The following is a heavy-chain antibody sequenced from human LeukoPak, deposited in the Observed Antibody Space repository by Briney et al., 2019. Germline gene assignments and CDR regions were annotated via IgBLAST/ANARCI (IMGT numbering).Heavy chain of an antibody. D-gene: IGHD6-13*01. Sequence: PRGSLRLSCAASGFTFSTYWMHWVRQAPGKGLVWVSRINRDGSITTYADSVKGRFTISRDNAKNTLYLQMNSLRAEDTAVYYCAQDSRSMFVPLVQGTKVTVSS. CDR1: GFTFSTYW. J-gene: IGHJ5*02. V-gene: IGHV3-74*01. CDR3: AQDSRSMFVP. CDR2: INRDGSIT.